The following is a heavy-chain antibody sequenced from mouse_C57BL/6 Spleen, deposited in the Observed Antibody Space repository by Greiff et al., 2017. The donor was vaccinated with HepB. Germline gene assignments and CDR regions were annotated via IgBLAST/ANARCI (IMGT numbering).Heavy chain of an antibody. Sequence: EVQLVESGGGLVQPKGSLKLSCAASGFSFNTYAMNWVRQAPGKGLEWVARIRSKSNNYATYYADSVKDRFTISRDDSESMLYLQMNNLKTEDTAMYYWERGTTVVAPWYFDVWGTGTTVTVSS. CDR2: IRSKSNNYAT. CDR1: GFSFNTYA. CDR3: ERGTTVVAPWYFDV. D-gene: IGHD1-1*01. J-gene: IGHJ1*03. V-gene: IGHV10-1*01.